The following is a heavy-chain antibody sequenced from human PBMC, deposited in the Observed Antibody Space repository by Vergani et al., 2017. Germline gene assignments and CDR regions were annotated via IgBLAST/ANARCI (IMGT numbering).Heavy chain of an antibody. J-gene: IGHJ6*03. CDR2: IWYDGSNK. Sequence: QVQLVESGGGVVQPGRSLILSCAASGFTFSSYGMHWVRQAPGKGLEWVAVIWYDGSNKYYADSVKGRFTISRDNSKNTLYLQMNSLRAEDTAVYYCARIAXVTTGGYYYYYMDVWGKGTTVTVSS. CDR1: GFTFSSYG. CDR3: ARIAXVTTGGYYYYYMDV. V-gene: IGHV3-33*01. D-gene: IGHD4-17*01.